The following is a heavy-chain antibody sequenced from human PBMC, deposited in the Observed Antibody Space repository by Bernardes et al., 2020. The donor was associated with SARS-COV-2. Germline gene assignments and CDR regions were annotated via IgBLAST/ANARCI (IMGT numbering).Heavy chain of an antibody. CDR3: ARLVTWELFDA. CDR2: IYYSGST. D-gene: IGHD1-26*01. CDR1: GGSISSSSYY. J-gene: IGHJ5*02. V-gene: IGHV4-39*01. Sequence: SETLSLTCTVSGGSISSSSYYWGWIRQPPGKGLEWIGSIYYSGSTYYNPSLKSRVTISVDTSKNQFSLKLSSVTAADTAVYYCARLVTWELFDAWGQGTLVTVSS.